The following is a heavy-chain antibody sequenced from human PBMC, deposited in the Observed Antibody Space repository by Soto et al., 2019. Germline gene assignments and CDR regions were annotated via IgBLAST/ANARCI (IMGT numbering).Heavy chain of an antibody. CDR2: IIPIFGTA. Sequence: ASVKVSCKASVGTFSSYAISWVRQAPGQGLEWMGGIIPIFGTANYAQKFQGRVTITPDESTSTAYMELSSLRSEDTAVYYCARNTGYSSGQPQSQPPGLFDPWGQGTLVTVSS. D-gene: IGHD6-19*01. CDR1: VGTFSSYA. V-gene: IGHV1-69*13. J-gene: IGHJ5*02. CDR3: ARNTGYSSGQPQSQPPGLFDP.